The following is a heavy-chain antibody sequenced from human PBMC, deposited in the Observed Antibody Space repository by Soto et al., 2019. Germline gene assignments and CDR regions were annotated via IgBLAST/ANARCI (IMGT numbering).Heavy chain of an antibody. CDR2: IYYSGST. V-gene: IGHV4-39*01. D-gene: IGHD3-10*01. CDR3: ASRRTFGRLLWFGSRDDAFDI. Sequence: SETLSLTCTVSGGSISSSSYYWGWIRQPPGKGLEWIGSIYYSGSTYYNPSLKSRVTISVDTSKNQFSLKLGSVTAADTAVYYCASRRTFGRLLWFGSRDDAFDIWGQGTMVTVSS. J-gene: IGHJ3*02. CDR1: GGSISSSSYY.